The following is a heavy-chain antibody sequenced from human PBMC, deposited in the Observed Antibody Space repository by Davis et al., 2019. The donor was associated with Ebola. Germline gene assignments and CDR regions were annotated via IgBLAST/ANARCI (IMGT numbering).Heavy chain of an antibody. CDR3: ARVDGDYYYGMDV. CDR2: IYSGGST. D-gene: IGHD4-17*01. CDR1: GFTVSSNY. V-gene: IGHV3-66*01. J-gene: IGHJ6*02. Sequence: GESLKISCAASGFTVSSNYMSWVRQAPGKGLEWVSVIYSGGSTYYADSVKGRFTISRDNSKNTLHLQMNSLRAEDTAVYYCARVDGDYYYGMDVWGQGTTVTVSS.